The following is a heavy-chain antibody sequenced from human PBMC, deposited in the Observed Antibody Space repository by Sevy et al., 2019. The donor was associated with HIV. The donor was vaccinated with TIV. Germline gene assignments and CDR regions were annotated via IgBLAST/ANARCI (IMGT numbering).Heavy chain of an antibody. CDR1: GFTFSSYS. V-gene: IGHV3-21*01. D-gene: IGHD3-3*01. Sequence: GGSLRLSCAASGFTFSSYSMNWVRQAPGKGLEWVSCISSSSFYVYYADSVKGRFTISRDNAKNSLYLQMNSLRAEDTAVYYCARDPSERFLEWSLGFYYMDVWGKGTTVTVSS. CDR3: ARDPSERFLEWSLGFYYMDV. J-gene: IGHJ6*03. CDR2: ISSSSFYV.